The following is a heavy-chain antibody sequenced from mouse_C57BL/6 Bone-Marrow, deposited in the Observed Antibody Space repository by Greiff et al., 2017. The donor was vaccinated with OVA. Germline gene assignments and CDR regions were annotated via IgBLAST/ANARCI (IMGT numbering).Heavy chain of an antibody. J-gene: IGHJ3*01. CDR2: IRNKANGYTT. Sequence: EVKVVESGGGLVQPGGSLSLSCAASGFTFTDYYMSWVRQPPGKALEWLGFIRNKANGYTTEYSASVKGRFTISRDNSQSILYLQMNALRAEDSATYYCARSYYYGSSPFAYWGQGTLVTVSA. D-gene: IGHD1-1*01. CDR3: ARSYYYGSSPFAY. V-gene: IGHV7-3*01. CDR1: GFTFTDYY.